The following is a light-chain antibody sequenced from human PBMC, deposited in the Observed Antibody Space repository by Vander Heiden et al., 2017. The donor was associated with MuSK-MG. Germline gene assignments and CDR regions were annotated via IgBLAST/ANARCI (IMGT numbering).Light chain of an antibody. V-gene: IGLV2-14*01. Sequence: HSALTQPASVSGSPGQSITISCTGTSSDVGGYNYVTWYQQHPGKAPKLIIYEVSNRPSGVSSRFSGSKSGNTASLTISGLQAEDEADYYCSSYTSSSTRVVFGGGTKLTVL. J-gene: IGLJ2*01. CDR3: SSYTSSSTRVV. CDR1: SSDVGGYNY. CDR2: EVS.